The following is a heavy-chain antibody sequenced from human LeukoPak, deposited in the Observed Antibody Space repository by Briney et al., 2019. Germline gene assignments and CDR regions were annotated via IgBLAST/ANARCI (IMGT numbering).Heavy chain of an antibody. CDR1: GGSFSGYY. Sequence: SETLSLTCAVYGGSFSGYYWSWIRQPPGKGLEWIGEINHSGSTNYNPSLKGRVTISVDTSKNQFSLKLSSVTAADTAVYYCARGLPYYDYVWGSLDYWGQGTLVTVSS. D-gene: IGHD3-16*01. CDR2: INHSGST. V-gene: IGHV4-34*01. J-gene: IGHJ4*02. CDR3: ARGLPYYDYVWGSLDY.